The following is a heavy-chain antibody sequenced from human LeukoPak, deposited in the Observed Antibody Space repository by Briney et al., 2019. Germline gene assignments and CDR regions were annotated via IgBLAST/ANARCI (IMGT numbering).Heavy chain of an antibody. CDR1: GGTFSSYA. J-gene: IGHJ3*02. D-gene: IGHD3-22*01. V-gene: IGHV1-69*13. CDR3: ARDSNSGYYDSSGYYYGTGAFDI. CDR2: IIPIFGTA. Sequence: SVKVSCKASGGTFSSYAISWVRQAPGQGLEWMGGIIPIFGTANYAQKFQGRVTITADESTSTAYMELSSLRSEDTAVYYCARDSNSGYYDSSGYYYGTGAFDIWGQGTMVTVSS.